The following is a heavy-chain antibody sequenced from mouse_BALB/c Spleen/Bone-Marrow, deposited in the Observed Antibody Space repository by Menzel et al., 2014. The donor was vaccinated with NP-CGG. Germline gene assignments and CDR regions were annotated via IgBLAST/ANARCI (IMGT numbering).Heavy chain of an antibody. CDR2: ISSGSSTI. CDR3: ARDVPLYDVGYFDY. V-gene: IGHV5-17*02. D-gene: IGHD2-14*01. CDR1: GFTFSSFG. Sequence: EVKLVESGGGLVQPGGSRKLSCAASGFTFSSFGMHWVRQAPEKGLEWVAYISSGSSTIYYADTVKGRFTISRDNPKNTLFLQMNSLRSEDTAMYYCARDVPLYDVGYFDYWGQGTTLTVSS. J-gene: IGHJ2*01.